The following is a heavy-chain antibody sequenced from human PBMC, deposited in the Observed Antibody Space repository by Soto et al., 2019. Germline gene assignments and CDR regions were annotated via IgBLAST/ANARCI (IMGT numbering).Heavy chain of an antibody. J-gene: IGHJ5*02. CDR2: IYHSGST. CDR3: ARDYMVRGVMRWFDP. V-gene: IGHV4-4*02. Sequence: QVQLQESGPGLVKPSGTLSLTCAVSGGSISSSNWWSWVRQPPGKGLGWIGEIYHSGSTNYNPSLKSRVTTSVDKSKNPFSLKPSSVSAADTAVYYCARDYMVRGVMRWFDPWGQGTLVTVSS. CDR1: GGSISSSNW. D-gene: IGHD3-10*01.